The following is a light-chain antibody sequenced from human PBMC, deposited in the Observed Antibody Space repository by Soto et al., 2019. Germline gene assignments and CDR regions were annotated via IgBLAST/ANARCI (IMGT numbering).Light chain of an antibody. Sequence: ETVLTQSPATLSLSPGERATLSCRASQSVSNFLAWYLQKPGQAPRLLVYAASNRATGVPPKFSASGSGTDLTLTIRSLEPDDFASYFCQQRRIWAPTFGGGTQDEIK. CDR2: AAS. CDR1: QSVSNF. V-gene: IGKV3-11*01. CDR3: QQRRIWAPT. J-gene: IGKJ4*01.